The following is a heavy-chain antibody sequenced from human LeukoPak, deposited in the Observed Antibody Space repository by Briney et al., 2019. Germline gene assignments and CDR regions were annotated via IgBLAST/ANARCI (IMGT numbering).Heavy chain of an antibody. V-gene: IGHV3-7*01. J-gene: IGHJ3*02. D-gene: IGHD4-23*01. CDR1: GFTFTSYW. CDR2: IKQAGSEK. Sequence: GGSLRLSCAASGFTFTSYWMSWVRQVPGKGLEWVATIKQAGSEKYYVDSVKGRFTISRDNGKNSLYLEMNSLRAEDTAVFYCARCYGGYAFDIWGRGTMVTVSS. CDR3: ARCYGGYAFDI.